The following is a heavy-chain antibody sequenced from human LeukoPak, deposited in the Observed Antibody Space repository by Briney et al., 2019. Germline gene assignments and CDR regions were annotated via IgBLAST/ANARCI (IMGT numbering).Heavy chain of an antibody. Sequence: PGRSLRLSCAASGFTFSSYGMHWVRQAPGKGLEWVAVISYDGSNKYYADSVKGRFTISRDNSKNTLYLQMNSLRAEDTAVYYXXXKSRRYYYDSSGYPTPYFDYWGQGTLVTVSS. CDR2: ISYDGSNK. CDR3: XXKSRRYYYDSSGYPTPYFDY. CDR1: GFTFSSYG. J-gene: IGHJ4*02. V-gene: IGHV3-30*18. D-gene: IGHD3-22*01.